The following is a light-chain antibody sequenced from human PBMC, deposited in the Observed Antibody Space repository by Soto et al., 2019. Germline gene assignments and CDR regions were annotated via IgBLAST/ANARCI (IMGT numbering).Light chain of an antibody. CDR1: SSNIGSNY. CDR2: RNN. CDR3: AAWDDSLSVVV. J-gene: IGLJ2*01. Sequence: QPVLTQPPSASGTPGQRVTISCSGSSSNIGSNYVYWYQRLPGTAPKLLIYRNNQRPSGVPDRFSGSKSGTSASLAISGLRSEDEADYYCAAWDDSLSVVVFGGGTQLTVL. V-gene: IGLV1-47*01.